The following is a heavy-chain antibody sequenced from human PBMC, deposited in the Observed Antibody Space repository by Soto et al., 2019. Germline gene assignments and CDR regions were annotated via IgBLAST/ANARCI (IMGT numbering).Heavy chain of an antibody. CDR1: GGSINNYY. D-gene: IGHD3-9*01. J-gene: IGHJ4*02. CDR3: AGEDTLTPTGFDF. Sequence: SETRSLTCTVSGGSINNYYWNWIREAPGKGLEWIGYLYFIGSTSYNPSLMGRVTLSVDTSKNELSLKLTSVTAADTAVYYCAGEDTLTPTGFDFWGPGTLVTVSS. V-gene: IGHV4-59*01. CDR2: LYFIGST.